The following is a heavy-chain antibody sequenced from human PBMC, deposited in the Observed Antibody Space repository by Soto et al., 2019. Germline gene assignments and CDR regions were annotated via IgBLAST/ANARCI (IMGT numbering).Heavy chain of an antibody. CDR2: IYYTGST. Sequence: PSETLSLTCTVSGGSISSYFWSWIRQPPGKGLEWIGYIYYTGSTNYNPSLKSRVTISVDTSKNQFSLKLNSVTAADTAVYYCARGGYGDSSFDYWGQGTLVTVSS. CDR3: ARGGYGDSSFDY. D-gene: IGHD4-17*01. CDR1: GGSISSYF. J-gene: IGHJ4*02. V-gene: IGHV4-59*01.